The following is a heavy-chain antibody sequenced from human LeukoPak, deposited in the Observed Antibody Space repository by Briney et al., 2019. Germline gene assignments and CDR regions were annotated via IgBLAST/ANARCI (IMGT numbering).Heavy chain of an antibody. Sequence: ASVKVSCKASGGTFSSYAISWVRQAPGQGLEWMGGIVPIFGTANYAQKFQGRVTITADKSTSTAYMELSSLRSEDTAVYYCARPNHRDAFDIWGQGTMVTVSS. D-gene: IGHD1-14*01. V-gene: IGHV1-69*06. CDR2: IVPIFGTA. CDR3: ARPNHRDAFDI. CDR1: GGTFSSYA. J-gene: IGHJ3*02.